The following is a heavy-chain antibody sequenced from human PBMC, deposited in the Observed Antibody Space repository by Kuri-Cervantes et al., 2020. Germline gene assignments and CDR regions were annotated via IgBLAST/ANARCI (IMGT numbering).Heavy chain of an antibody. J-gene: IGHJ4*02. V-gene: IGHV3-21*01. D-gene: IGHD2-15*01. Sequence: GESLKISCAASGFTFSSYSMNWVRQAPGKGLEWVSSISSSSSYIYYADSVKGRFTISRDNAKNSLYLQMNSLRADDTAVYYCARGYCSGGTCYGGGFDYWGQGTLVTVSS. CDR1: GFTFSSYS. CDR3: ARGYCSGGTCYGGGFDY. CDR2: ISSSSSYI.